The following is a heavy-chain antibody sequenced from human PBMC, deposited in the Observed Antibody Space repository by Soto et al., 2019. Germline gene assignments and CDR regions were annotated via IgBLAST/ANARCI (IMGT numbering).Heavy chain of an antibody. CDR3: AREPRYCRGGSCSITGDAFDI. CDR2: ISNRGDT. V-gene: IGHV3-66*01. D-gene: IGHD2-15*01. J-gene: IGHJ3*02. CDR1: GFIVSDTY. Sequence: EVQLVESGGGLVQPGGSLRLSCTASGFIVSDTYMNWVRQAPGKGLEWVSVISNRGDTHYADSVRGRFSLSRDIAENTVHLQMNNLRVDDTAVYYCAREPRYCRGGSCSITGDAFDIWGQGTMVTVSS.